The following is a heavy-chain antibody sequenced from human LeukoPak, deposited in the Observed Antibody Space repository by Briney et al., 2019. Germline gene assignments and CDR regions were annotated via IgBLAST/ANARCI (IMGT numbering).Heavy chain of an antibody. CDR1: GGSISSGDYY. CDR3: ARIAYYGSGSYLYYFDY. CDR2: IYYSGST. D-gene: IGHD3-10*01. Sequence: SQTLSLTCTVSGGSISSGDYYWSWIRQPPGKGLEWIGYIYYSGSTYYNPSLKSRVTISVDTPKNQFSLKLSSVTAADTAVYYCARIAYYGSGSYLYYFDYWGQGTLVTVSS. V-gene: IGHV4-30-4*01. J-gene: IGHJ4*02.